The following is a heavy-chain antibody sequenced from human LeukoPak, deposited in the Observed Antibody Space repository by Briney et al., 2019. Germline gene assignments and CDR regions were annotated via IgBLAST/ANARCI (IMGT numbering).Heavy chain of an antibody. D-gene: IGHD3-9*01. CDR3: ARGPYSRLRYFDWCAFDI. CDR1: GGSFSGYY. J-gene: IGHJ3*02. V-gene: IGHV4-34*01. Sequence: SETLSLTCAVYGGSFSGYYWSWIRQPPGKGLEWIGEINHSGSTNYNPSLKSRVTISVDTSKNQFSLKLSPVTAADTAVYYCARGPYSRLRYFDWCAFDIWGQGTMVTVSS. CDR2: INHSGST.